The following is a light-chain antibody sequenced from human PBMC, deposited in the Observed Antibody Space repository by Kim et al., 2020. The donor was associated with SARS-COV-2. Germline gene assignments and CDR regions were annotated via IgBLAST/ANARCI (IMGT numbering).Light chain of an antibody. J-gene: IGKJ1*01. CDR3: EQYDSYPRT. Sequence: DIQMTQSPSSLSASIGDRVTITCRASQGISSWLAWYQQKPEKAPKCLIYAASSLQSGVPSRFSGSGSGTDFTLTISSLQPEDFATYYCEQYDSYPRTFGRGAKVDIK. V-gene: IGKV1D-16*01. CDR2: AAS. CDR1: QGISSW.